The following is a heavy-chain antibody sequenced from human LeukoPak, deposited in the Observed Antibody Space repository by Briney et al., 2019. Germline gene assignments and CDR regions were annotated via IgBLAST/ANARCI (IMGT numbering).Heavy chain of an antibody. CDR2: TYHSGST. J-gene: IGHJ4*02. V-gene: IGHV4-39*07. D-gene: IGHD3-10*01. Sequence: SETLSLTCTVSGGSISSSSYYWGWIRQPPGKGLEWIGSTYHSGSTYYNPSLKSRVTISVDTSKNQFSLKLSSVTAADTAVYYCARAVVRGVMPFDYWGQGTLVTVSS. CDR1: GGSISSSSYY. CDR3: ARAVVRGVMPFDY.